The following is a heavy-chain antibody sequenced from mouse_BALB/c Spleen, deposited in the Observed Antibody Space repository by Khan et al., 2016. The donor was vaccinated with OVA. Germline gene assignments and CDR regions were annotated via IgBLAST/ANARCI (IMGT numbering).Heavy chain of an antibody. CDR2: INSDAFYT. Sequence: EVELVESGGDLVKPGGSLKLSCAASGFTFSNYGMSWVRQTPDKRLEWVATINSDAFYTYYPARVMGRFTISRDNVKNTLYLQMSSLNYEDTAMYYCSSHLTGAFAYWGQGTLVTVSA. J-gene: IGHJ3*01. D-gene: IGHD4-1*01. CDR3: SSHLTGAFAY. CDR1: GFTFSNYG. V-gene: IGHV5-6*01.